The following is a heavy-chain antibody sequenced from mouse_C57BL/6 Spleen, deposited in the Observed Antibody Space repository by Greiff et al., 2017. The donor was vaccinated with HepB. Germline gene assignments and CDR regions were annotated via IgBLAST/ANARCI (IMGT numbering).Heavy chain of an antibody. D-gene: IGHD2-4*01. CDR1: GYTFTDYY. J-gene: IGHJ3*01. CDR3: ARSLYDYDVIAY. Sequence: EVQLQQSGPELVKPGASVKISCKASGYTFTDYYMNWVKQSHGKSLEWIGDINPNNGGTSYNQKFKGKATLTVDKSSSTAYMELRSLTSEESAVYYCARSLYDYDVIAYWGQGTLVTVSA. CDR2: INPNNGGT. V-gene: IGHV1-26*01.